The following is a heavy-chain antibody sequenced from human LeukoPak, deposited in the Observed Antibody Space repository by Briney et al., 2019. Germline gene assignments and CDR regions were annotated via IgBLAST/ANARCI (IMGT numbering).Heavy chain of an antibody. D-gene: IGHD2-2*01. CDR3: ARVIPYIVVVPAAVGWFDP. J-gene: IGHJ5*02. Sequence: PSETLSLTCAVYGGSFSGYYWSWIRQPPGKGLEWIGEINHSGSTNYNPSPKSRVTISVDTSKNQFSLKLSSVTAADTAVYYCARVIPYIVVVPAAVGWFDPWGQGTLVTVSS. CDR2: INHSGST. V-gene: IGHV4-34*01. CDR1: GGSFSGYY.